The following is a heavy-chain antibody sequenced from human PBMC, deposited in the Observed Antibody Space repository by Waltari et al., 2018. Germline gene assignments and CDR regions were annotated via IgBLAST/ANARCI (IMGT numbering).Heavy chain of an antibody. Sequence: QVQLVESGGGAVQPGRSLRLSCAASGFSFSTYTMHWVRQAPGKGLEWVALISNGGRNKYFSESVKGRFTISRDDPKHTLYLQMNSLRTEDTAIYYCTRGAGIKWNYFDYWGQGTLVTVSS. CDR1: GFSFSTYT. V-gene: IGHV3-30-3*01. CDR2: ISNGGRNK. CDR3: TRGAGIKWNYFDY. J-gene: IGHJ4*02. D-gene: IGHD3-10*01.